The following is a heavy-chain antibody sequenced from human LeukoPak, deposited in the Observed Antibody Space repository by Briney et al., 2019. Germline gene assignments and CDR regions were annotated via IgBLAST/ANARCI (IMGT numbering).Heavy chain of an antibody. D-gene: IGHD3-10*01. CDR1: GITFSAYW. Sequence: GGSLRLSCAVSGITFSAYWMTWVRQAPGKGLEWVANIREDGNEKNYVDSVKGRFSISRDNAKNSLYLLMTSLRADDTAVYYCARAMLVPTLFDYWGQGSLVTVSS. V-gene: IGHV3-7*01. CDR3: ARAMLVPTLFDY. J-gene: IGHJ4*02. CDR2: IREDGNEK.